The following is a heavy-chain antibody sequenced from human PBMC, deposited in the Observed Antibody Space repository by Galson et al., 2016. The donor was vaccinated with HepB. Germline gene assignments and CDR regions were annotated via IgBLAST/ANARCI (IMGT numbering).Heavy chain of an antibody. CDR1: GFTFSGYA. D-gene: IGHD1-14*01. Sequence: SLRLSCAASGFTFSGYAMAWVRQAPGKGLEWVSATSGTGSDTYYADSVKGRFTISRDNSKNTLYLQVRSLRPEDTAVYYCAKALAAITGELADWGQGTLLVVSS. J-gene: IGHJ4*02. V-gene: IGHV3-23*01. CDR2: TSGTGSDT. CDR3: AKALAAITGELAD.